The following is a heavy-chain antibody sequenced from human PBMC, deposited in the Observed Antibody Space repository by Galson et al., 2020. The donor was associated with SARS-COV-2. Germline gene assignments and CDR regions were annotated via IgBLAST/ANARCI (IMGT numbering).Heavy chain of an antibody. V-gene: IGHV3-21*01. CDR2: ISSSSSYI. Sequence: GGSLRLSCAASGFTFSSYSMNWVRQAPGKGLEWVSSISSSSSYIYYADSVKGRFTISRDNAKNSLYLQMNSLRAEDTAVYYCARQYGDYPVPDDYWGQGTLVTVSS. J-gene: IGHJ4*02. CDR1: GFTFSSYS. D-gene: IGHD4-17*01. CDR3: ARQYGDYPVPDDY.